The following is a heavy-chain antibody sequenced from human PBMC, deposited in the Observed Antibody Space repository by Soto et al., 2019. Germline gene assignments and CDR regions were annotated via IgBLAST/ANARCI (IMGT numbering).Heavy chain of an antibody. Sequence: GGSLRLSCVASGFTFKNYDMRWIRQAPGKGLEWVSGISGSGGVTYYADSVKGRFTISRDNSKNTLYLQMNSLRAEDTAVYYCAKDRMVRGAIDYWGQGTLVTVYS. CDR3: AKDRMVRGAIDY. D-gene: IGHD3-10*01. CDR1: GFTFKNYD. CDR2: ISGSGGVT. V-gene: IGHV3-23*01. J-gene: IGHJ4*02.